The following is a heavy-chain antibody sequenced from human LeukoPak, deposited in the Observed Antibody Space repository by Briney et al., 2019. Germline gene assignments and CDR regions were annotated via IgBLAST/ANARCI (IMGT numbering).Heavy chain of an antibody. V-gene: IGHV3-23*01. CDR2: ISGSGGST. J-gene: IGHJ4*02. CDR1: GFTFSVYA. D-gene: IGHD6-13*01. Sequence: GGSLRLSCAASGFTFSVYAMSWVRQAPGKGLEWVSTISGSGGSTYYADSVKGRFTISRDNSKNTLYLQMNSLRAEDTAVYYCAKGSSSWFRGYFDYWGQGTLVTVSS. CDR3: AKGSSSWFRGYFDY.